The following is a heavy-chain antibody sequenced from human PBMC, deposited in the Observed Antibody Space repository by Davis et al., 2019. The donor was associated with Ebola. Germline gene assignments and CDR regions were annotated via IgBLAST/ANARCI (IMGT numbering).Heavy chain of an antibody. J-gene: IGHJ4*02. V-gene: IGHV3-7*03. CDR1: GFTFSSYW. D-gene: IGHD4-17*01. Sequence: GESLKISCAASGFTFSSYWMSWVRQAPGKGLEWAANIKQDGSEKYYVDSVKGRFTISRDNAKNSLYLQMNSLRAEDTAVYYCARDRGGDYGDYWGQGTLVTVSS. CDR3: ARDRGGDYGDY. CDR2: IKQDGSEK.